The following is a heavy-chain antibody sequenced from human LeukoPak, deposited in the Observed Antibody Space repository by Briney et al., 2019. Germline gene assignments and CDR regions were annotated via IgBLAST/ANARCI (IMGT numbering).Heavy chain of an antibody. CDR1: GGSFSGYY. D-gene: IGHD2-15*01. CDR2: INHSGST. Sequence: PSETLSLTCAVYGGSFSGYYWSWIRQPPGKGLEWIGGINHSGSTNYNPSLKSRVTISVDTSKNQFSLKLSSVTAADTAVYYCARWGVGYCSGGSCTKRDYWGQGTLVTVSS. CDR3: ARWGVGYCSGGSCTKRDY. V-gene: IGHV4-34*01. J-gene: IGHJ4*02.